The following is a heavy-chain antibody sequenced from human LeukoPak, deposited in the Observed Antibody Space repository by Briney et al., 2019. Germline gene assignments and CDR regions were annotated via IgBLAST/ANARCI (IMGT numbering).Heavy chain of an antibody. V-gene: IGHV4-34*01. CDR3: ARGRKGGLYSSSWFREDY. J-gene: IGHJ4*02. D-gene: IGHD6-13*01. CDR1: GGSFSVYY. CDR2: INHSGST. Sequence: SETLSLTCAVCGGSFSVYYWSWIRQPPGKGLEWIGEINHSGSTNYNPSLKSRVTISVDTSKNQFSLKLSSVTAADTAVYYCARGRKGGLYSSSWFREDYWGQGTLVTVSS.